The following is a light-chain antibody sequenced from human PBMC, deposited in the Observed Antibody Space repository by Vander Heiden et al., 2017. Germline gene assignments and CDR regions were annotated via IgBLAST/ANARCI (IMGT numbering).Light chain of an antibody. V-gene: IGLV4-69*01. J-gene: IGLJ3*02. Sequence: QLVLTQSPSASAFLGASVKLTCTLSSGHSSYAIAWHQQQPEKGPRYLMKLNSDGSHSKGDGIPDRFSGSSSGAERYLTLSSLQSEDEADYYCQTWGTAWVFGGGTKLTVL. CDR2: LNSDGSH. CDR1: SGHSSYA. CDR3: QTWGTAWV.